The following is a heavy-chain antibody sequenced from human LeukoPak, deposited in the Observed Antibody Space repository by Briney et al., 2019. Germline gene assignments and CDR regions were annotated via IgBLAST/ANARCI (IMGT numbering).Heavy chain of an antibody. J-gene: IGHJ6*02. CDR1: GFTFSSYS. CDR2: ISSSSSYI. Sequence: PGGSLILSCAASGFTFSSYSMKWVRQAPGKGLEWVSSISSSSSYIYYADSVTGRFTISRDNAKNSLYLHMNSLRAEDTAVYYCARAPAVHPNYYYGMDVWGQGTTVTASS. V-gene: IGHV3-21*01. CDR3: ARAPAVHPNYYYGMDV.